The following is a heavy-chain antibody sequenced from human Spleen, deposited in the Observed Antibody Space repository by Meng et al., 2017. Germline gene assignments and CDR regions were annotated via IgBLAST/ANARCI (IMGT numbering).Heavy chain of an antibody. J-gene: IGHJ5*02. Sequence: GGSLRLSCAASGFNFTRYIMQWVRQAPGKGLEWVAVISPDGNKKHHADSVKGRFTISRDNSKSTLYLQMSSLRPEDTAVYHCARGSSGWYNLGWFDPWGQGTLVTVSS. V-gene: IGHV3-30*03. CDR3: ARGSSGWYNLGWFDP. D-gene: IGHD6-19*01. CDR1: GFNFTRYI. CDR2: ISPDGNKK.